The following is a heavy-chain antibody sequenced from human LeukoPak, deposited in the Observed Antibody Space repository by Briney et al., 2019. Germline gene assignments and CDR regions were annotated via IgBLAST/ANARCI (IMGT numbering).Heavy chain of an antibody. D-gene: IGHD3-3*01. J-gene: IGHJ4*02. CDR1: GFTFSSYW. CDR2: INTDGSST. Sequence: GGSLRLSCAASGFTFSSYWMHWVRQAPGKGLVWVSRINTDGSSTSYADSVKGRFTVSRDNAKNTLYLQMNSLRAEDAAVYYCARDEMMSYYDFWSGFLQVDYWGPGTLVTVSS. CDR3: ARDEMMSYYDFWSGFLQVDY. V-gene: IGHV3-74*01.